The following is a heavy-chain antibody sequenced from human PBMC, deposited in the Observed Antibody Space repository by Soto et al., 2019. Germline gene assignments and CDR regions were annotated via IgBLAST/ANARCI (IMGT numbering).Heavy chain of an antibody. J-gene: IGHJ4*02. CDR1: GGTFSSYA. Sequence: SVKVSCKASGGTFSSYAISWVRQAPGQGLEWMGGIIPIFGTANYAQKFQDRVTLTADESTSTASVQLSRLRSEDRAGDYCGGHGALSTYYLDYGGQEPGVTVSS. CDR2: IIPIFGTA. D-gene: IGHD1-26*01. V-gene: IGHV1-69*13. CDR3: GGHGALSTYYLDY.